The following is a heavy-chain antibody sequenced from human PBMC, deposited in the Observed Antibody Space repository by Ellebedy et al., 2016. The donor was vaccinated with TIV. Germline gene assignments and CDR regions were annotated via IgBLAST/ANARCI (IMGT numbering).Heavy chain of an antibody. D-gene: IGHD3-22*01. CDR2: INYSGSA. Sequence: MPSETLSLTCTVSGGSISSGDSYWSWIRQPPGKGLEWIGYINYSGSASYNASLTSRLTMSLDTSKNQISLYLSSVTASDTAVYYCARYYYDSSNYRYFDLWGRGTLVTVSS. J-gene: IGHJ2*01. CDR1: GGSISSGDSY. V-gene: IGHV4-30-4*01. CDR3: ARYYYDSSNYRYFDL.